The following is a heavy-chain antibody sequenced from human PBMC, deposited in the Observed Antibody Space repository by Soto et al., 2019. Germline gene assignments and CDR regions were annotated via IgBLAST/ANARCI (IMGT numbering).Heavy chain of an antibody. D-gene: IGHD2-2*01. J-gene: IGHJ4*02. V-gene: IGHV1-18*04. CDR3: ASTPEGYCSSSSCPCDY. CDR1: GYNFTTYS. CDR2: ISAHNGNT. Sequence: ASVEVSCKASGYNFTTYSVNWVRQAPGQGLEWMGWISAHNGNTNYAEKIQDRVTMTTDTSTTTAYMELRSLRSDDTAVYYCASTPEGYCSSSSCPCDYWGQGTRVTVSS.